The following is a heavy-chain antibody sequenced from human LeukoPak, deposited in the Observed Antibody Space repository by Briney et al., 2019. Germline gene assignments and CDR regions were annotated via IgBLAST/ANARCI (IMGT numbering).Heavy chain of an antibody. CDR1: GFSFSDYD. CDR3: AREWRGIAFHYHGMDV. V-gene: IGHV3-13*01. J-gene: IGHJ6*02. CDR2: LGTNGDA. Sequence: PGGSLRLSCVASGFSFSDYDMYWVRQAAGRGLEWVSALGTNGDAYYLGSVRGRFTISRENVKNSLYLQMNSLGVEDTAVYYCAREWRGIAFHYHGMDVWGQGTTVTVSS. D-gene: IGHD3-3*02.